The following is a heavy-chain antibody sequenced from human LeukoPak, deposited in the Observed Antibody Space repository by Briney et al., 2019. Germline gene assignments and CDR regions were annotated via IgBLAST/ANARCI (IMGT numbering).Heavy chain of an antibody. J-gene: IGHJ4*02. D-gene: IGHD4-17*01. CDR3: AREDYGDYAYLDY. CDR2: IYYSGST. CDR1: GGSISSSSYY. V-gene: IGHV4-39*07. Sequence: SEILSLTCTVSGGSISSSSYYWGWIRQPPGKGLEWIGSIYYSGSTYYNPSLKSRVTISVDTSKNQFSLKLSSVTAADTAVYYCAREDYGDYAYLDYWGQGTLVTVSS.